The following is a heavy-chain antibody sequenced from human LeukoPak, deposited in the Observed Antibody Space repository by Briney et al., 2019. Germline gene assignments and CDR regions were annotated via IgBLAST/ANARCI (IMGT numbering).Heavy chain of an antibody. J-gene: IGHJ4*02. CDR3: ASGTTDIVVVPATLRNYYFDY. D-gene: IGHD2-2*01. Sequence: ASVKVSCKASGYTFTSYYMHWVRQAPGQGLEWMGIINPSGGSTTYAQKFQGRVTMTRDTSISTAYMELSRLRSDDTAVYYCASGTTDIVVVPATLRNYYFDYWGQGTLVTVSS. CDR1: GYTFTSYY. CDR2: INPSGGST. V-gene: IGHV1-46*01.